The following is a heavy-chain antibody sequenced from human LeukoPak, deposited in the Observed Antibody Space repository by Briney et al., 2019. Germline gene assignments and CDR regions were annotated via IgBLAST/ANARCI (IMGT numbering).Heavy chain of an antibody. J-gene: IGHJ4*02. CDR2: IKQDGTEK. CDR1: GFTFSSYW. D-gene: IGHD3-16*01. CDR3: ARDRLGAEYDY. Sequence: GGSLRLSCAASGFTFSSYWMSWVRQAPGKGLEWVANIKQDGTEKYYVDSVKGRFTISRDNAKKSLYLEMNSLRAEDTAVYYCARDRLGAEYDYWGQGTLVSVSS. V-gene: IGHV3-7*01.